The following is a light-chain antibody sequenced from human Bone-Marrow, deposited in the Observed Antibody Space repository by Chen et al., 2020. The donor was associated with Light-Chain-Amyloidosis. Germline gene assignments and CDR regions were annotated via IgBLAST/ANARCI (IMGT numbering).Light chain of an antibody. CDR1: SSDIGGYDH. CDR3: SSYAGSATFAL. J-gene: IGLJ2*01. Sequence: QSALTQPASASGAPGQPIPISCTGTSSDIGGYDHVSWFQKNPGKAPKLIVFGATQRPSGVSPRFSGSKSGNTAYLTISGLQAEDEADYFCSSYAGSATFALFGGGTSLTVL. V-gene: IGLV2-23*02. CDR2: GAT.